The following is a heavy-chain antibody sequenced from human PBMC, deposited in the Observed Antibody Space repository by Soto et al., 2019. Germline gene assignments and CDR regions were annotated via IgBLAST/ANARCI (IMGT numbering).Heavy chain of an antibody. CDR3: ARVYRSYETQLVLNY. Sequence: ASVKVSCKDSGYTFTSYDINWVRQATGQGLEWMGWMNPNSGNTGYAQKFQGRVTMTRNTSISTAYMELSSLRSEDTAVYYCARVYRSYETQLVLNYWGQGTLVTVSS. CDR1: GYTFTSYD. V-gene: IGHV1-8*01. D-gene: IGHD6-13*01. CDR2: MNPNSGNT. J-gene: IGHJ4*02.